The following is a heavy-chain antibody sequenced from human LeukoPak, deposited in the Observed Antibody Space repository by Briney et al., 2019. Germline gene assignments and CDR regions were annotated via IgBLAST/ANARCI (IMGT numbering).Heavy chain of an antibody. CDR3: ARDARGAFDI. Sequence: PPETLSLTCTVSGGSISSYYWSWIRQPPGKGLEWIGYIYYGGSTNYNPSLKSRVTISVDTSKNQFSLKLSSVTAADTAVYYCARDARGAFDIWGQGTMVTVSS. CDR1: GGSISSYY. V-gene: IGHV4-59*01. J-gene: IGHJ3*02. CDR2: IYYGGST.